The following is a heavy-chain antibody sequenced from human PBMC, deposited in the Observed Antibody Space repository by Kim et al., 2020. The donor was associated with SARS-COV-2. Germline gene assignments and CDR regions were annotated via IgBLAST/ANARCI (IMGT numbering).Heavy chain of an antibody. V-gene: IGHV4-34*01. CDR2: INHSGST. CDR3: ARVGGIAAAAHDY. CDR1: GGSFSGYY. J-gene: IGHJ4*02. D-gene: IGHD6-13*01. Sequence: SETLSLTCAVYGGSFSGYYWSWIRQPPGKGLEWIGEINHSGSTNYNPSLKSRVTISVDTSKNQFSLKLSSVTAADTAVYYCARVGGIAAAAHDYWGQGTLVTVSS.